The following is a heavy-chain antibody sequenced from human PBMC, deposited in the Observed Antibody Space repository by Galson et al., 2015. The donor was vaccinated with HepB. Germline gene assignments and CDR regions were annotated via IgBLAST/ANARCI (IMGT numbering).Heavy chain of an antibody. D-gene: IGHD4-11*01. J-gene: IGHJ4*02. CDR1: GFSFTNAW. CDR3: TTDQLRDYNMGFDN. V-gene: IGHV3-15*01. CDR2: IKRKSDNGTT. Sequence: LRLSCAASGFSFTNAWINWVRQAPGKGLEWVGRIKRKSDNGTTDYAAPVKGRFTISRDDSKKTLYLQMNSLKTEDTAVYYCTTDQLRDYNMGFDNWGQGTLVTVSS.